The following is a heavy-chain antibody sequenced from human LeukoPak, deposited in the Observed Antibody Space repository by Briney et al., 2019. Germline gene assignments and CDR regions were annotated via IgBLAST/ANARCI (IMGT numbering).Heavy chain of an antibody. J-gene: IGHJ4*02. D-gene: IGHD3-22*01. CDR1: GFTFNTYS. V-gene: IGHV3-21*06. Sequence: GGSLRLSCAASGFTFNTYSMNWVRQAPGKGLEWVSSISSSGTYINYADSVKGRFTISRDNAKNSLYLQMSSLRAEDTAVYYCATKGDSSGPLWGQGTLVTVSS. CDR3: ATKGDSSGPL. CDR2: ISSSGTYI.